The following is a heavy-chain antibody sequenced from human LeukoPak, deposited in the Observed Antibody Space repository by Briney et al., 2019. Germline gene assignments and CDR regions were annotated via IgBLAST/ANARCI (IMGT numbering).Heavy chain of an antibody. J-gene: IGHJ4*02. CDR1: GFTFSDYY. CDR3: ARDGDDTYYFGS. CDR2: ISKSGTTI. Sequence: PGGSLRLSCAASGFTFSDYYMSWIRQAPGKGLEWVSYISKSGTTIYYADSVKGRFTISRDNAKNSLSLYMNSLRAEDTAVYFCARDGDDTYYFGSWGQGALVTVSS. V-gene: IGHV3-11*01.